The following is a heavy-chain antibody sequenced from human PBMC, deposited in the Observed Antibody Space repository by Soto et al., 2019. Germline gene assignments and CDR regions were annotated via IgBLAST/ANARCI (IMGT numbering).Heavy chain of an antibody. CDR3: ASNSYGYISYDY. D-gene: IGHD5-18*01. CDR1: GGSISSYY. J-gene: IGHJ4*02. Sequence: SETRSLTCTVSGGSISSYYWSWIRQPPGKGLEWIGYIYYSGSTYYNPSLKSRVTISVDTSKNQFSLKLSSVTAADTAVYYCASNSYGYISYDYWGQGILVTVSS. CDR2: IYYSGST. V-gene: IGHV4-59*08.